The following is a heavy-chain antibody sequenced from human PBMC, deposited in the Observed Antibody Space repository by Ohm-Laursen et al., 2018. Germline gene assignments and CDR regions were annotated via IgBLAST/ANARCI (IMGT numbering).Heavy chain of an antibody. Sequence: GSLRLSCAASGFTFTAYPMHWVRQAPGKGLECVSAITSGGSIYYGNSVKGRFTISRDNSENTLYLQMGSLIPEDTAVYYCAGRNDAFDIWGQGTKVTVSS. D-gene: IGHD1-26*01. CDR2: ITSGGSI. CDR1: GFTFTAYP. CDR3: AGRNDAFDI. V-gene: IGHV3-64*01. J-gene: IGHJ3*02.